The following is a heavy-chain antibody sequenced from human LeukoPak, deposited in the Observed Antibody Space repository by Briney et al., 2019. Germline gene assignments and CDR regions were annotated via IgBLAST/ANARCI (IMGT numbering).Heavy chain of an antibody. D-gene: IGHD3-10*01. Sequence: PSETLSLTCAVYGGSFSGYYWSWIRQPPGKGLEWIGEINHSGSTNYNPSLKSRVTISVDTSKNQFSLKLSSVTAADTAVYYCATSGWFREIFDYWGQGTLVTVSS. CDR2: INHSGST. CDR3: ATSGWFREIFDY. J-gene: IGHJ4*02. V-gene: IGHV4-34*01. CDR1: GGSFSGYY.